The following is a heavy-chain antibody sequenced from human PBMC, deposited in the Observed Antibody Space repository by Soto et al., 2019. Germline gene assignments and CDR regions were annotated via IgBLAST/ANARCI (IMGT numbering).Heavy chain of an antibody. CDR3: ARDGALYDSSAYYYLY. J-gene: IGHJ4*02. D-gene: IGHD3-22*01. V-gene: IGHV1-69*13. CDR2: ITPMFGTP. CDR1: GGTFSRYT. Sequence: SVKVSSKASGGTFSRYTITWVRQAPGQGLEWMGGITPMFGTPNYAHKFQGRVTITADESTSTAYMELSSLRSEDTAMYYCARDGALYDSSAYYYLYWGQGTLVTVSS.